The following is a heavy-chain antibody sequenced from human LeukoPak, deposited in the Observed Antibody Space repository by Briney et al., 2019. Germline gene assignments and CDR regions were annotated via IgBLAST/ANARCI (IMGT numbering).Heavy chain of an antibody. D-gene: IGHD5-24*01. CDR1: GYTFTGYY. CDR3: ARDRWRTLSFRKNYFDY. CDR2: INPNSGGT. Sequence: ASVKVSCKASGYTFTGYYMLWVRQAPGQGLEWMGWINPNSGGTNYAQKFQGRVTMTRDMSTSTVYMELSSLRSEDTAVYYCARDRWRTLSFRKNYFDYWGQGTLVTVSS. V-gene: IGHV1-2*02. J-gene: IGHJ4*02.